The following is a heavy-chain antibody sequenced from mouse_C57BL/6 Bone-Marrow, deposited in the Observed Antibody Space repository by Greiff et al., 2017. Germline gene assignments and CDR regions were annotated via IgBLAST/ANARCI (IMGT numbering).Heavy chain of an antibody. CDR1: GFTFSSYG. CDR2: ISSGGSYT. Sequence: EVQLQESGGDLVKPGGSLKLSCAASGFTFSSYGMSWVRQTPDKRLEWVATISSGGSYTDYPDSVKGRFTITRDNAKNTLYLQMSSLKSEDTAMYYCARHPLLDWVYGYFDVWGTGTTVTVAS. D-gene: IGHD4-1*01. V-gene: IGHV5-6*01. CDR3: ARHPLLDWVYGYFDV. J-gene: IGHJ1*03.